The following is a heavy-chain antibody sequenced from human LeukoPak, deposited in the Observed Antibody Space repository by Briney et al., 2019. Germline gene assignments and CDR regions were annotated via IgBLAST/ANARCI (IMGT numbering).Heavy chain of an antibody. Sequence: PGGSLRLSCTTSGFSFRNYWMGWVRQAPGKGLEWVANIKQDESEKYYVGSVKGRFSISRDNAKNSLYLQMNSLRVEDTAVYYCARLGSTSPGNWYELFDQWGQGSLVTVSS. CDR3: ARLGSTSPGNWYELFDQ. CDR2: IKQDESEK. J-gene: IGHJ4*02. CDR1: GFSFRNYW. D-gene: IGHD2-2*01. V-gene: IGHV3-7*03.